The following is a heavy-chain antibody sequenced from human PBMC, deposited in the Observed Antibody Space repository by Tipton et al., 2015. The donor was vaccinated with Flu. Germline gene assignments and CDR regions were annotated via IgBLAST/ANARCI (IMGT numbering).Heavy chain of an antibody. CDR3: ARASWNFYDSSGYYYMDV. Sequence: SLRLSCAASGFTLTDYWMSWVRQAPGKGLEWVANIKQDGSEKYYVDSVKGRFTISRDNAKNSLYLQMNSLRAGDTATYYCARASWNFYDSSGYYYMDVWGKGTTVTVSS. CDR2: IKQDGSEK. D-gene: IGHD3-22*01. CDR1: GFTLTDYW. V-gene: IGHV3-7*01. J-gene: IGHJ6*03.